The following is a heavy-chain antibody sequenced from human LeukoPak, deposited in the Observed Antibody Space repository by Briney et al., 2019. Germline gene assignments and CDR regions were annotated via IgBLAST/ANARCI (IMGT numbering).Heavy chain of an antibody. CDR1: GGSISSGGYY. CDR3: ARDRDYYDSSGYYGHYFDY. Sequence: PSQTLSLTCTVSGGSISSGGYYWSWIRQPPGKGLEWIGYIYYSGSTNYNPSLKSRVTISVDTSKNQFSLKLSSVTAADTAVYYCARDRDYYDSSGYYGHYFDYWGQGTLVTVSS. D-gene: IGHD3-22*01. CDR2: IYYSGST. J-gene: IGHJ4*02. V-gene: IGHV4-61*08.